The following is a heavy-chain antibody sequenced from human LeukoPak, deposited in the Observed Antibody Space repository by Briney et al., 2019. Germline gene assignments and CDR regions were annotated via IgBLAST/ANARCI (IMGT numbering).Heavy chain of an antibody. CDR2: INHGGST. CDR1: GGSFSGYY. CDR3: AREYSSSIGAFDI. D-gene: IGHD6-6*01. V-gene: IGHV4-34*01. Sequence: SETLSLTCAVYGGSFSGYYWSWIRQPPGKGLEWIGEINHGGSTNYNPSLKSRVTISVDTSKNQFSLKLSSVTAADTAVYYCAREYSSSIGAFDIWGQGTMVTVSS. J-gene: IGHJ3*02.